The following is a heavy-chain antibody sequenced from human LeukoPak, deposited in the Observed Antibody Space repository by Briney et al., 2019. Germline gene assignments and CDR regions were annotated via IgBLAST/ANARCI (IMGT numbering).Heavy chain of an antibody. Sequence: GASVTVSCTASGYTFTSYNINWVRQAPGQGLEWMGWMNPNSGNSGYVQRFQGRITMTMNTSKRTAYMELSGLRSEDTAVYYCARGLGLEWFPAADSWGQGTLVTVSS. CDR2: MNPNSGNS. CDR1: GYTFTSYN. D-gene: IGHD3-3*01. J-gene: IGHJ4*02. V-gene: IGHV1-8*01. CDR3: ARGLGLEWFPAADS.